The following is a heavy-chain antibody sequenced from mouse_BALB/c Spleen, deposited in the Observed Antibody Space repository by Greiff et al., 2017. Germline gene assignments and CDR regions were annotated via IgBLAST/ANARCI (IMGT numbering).Heavy chain of an antibody. CDR3: ARWYGSSLDYFDY. D-gene: IGHD1-1*01. Sequence: QVQLQQSGAELVRPGTSVKISCKASGYTFTNYWLGWVKQRPGHGLEWIGDIYPGGGYTNYNEKFKGKATLTADTSSSTAYMQLSSLTSEDSAVYCGARWYGSSLDYFDYWGQGTTLTVSS. CDR2: IYPGGGYT. J-gene: IGHJ2*01. V-gene: IGHV1-63*02. CDR1: GYTFTNYW.